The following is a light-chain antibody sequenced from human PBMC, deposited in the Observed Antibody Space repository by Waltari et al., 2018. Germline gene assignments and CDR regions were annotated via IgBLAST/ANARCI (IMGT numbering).Light chain of an antibody. CDR1: SSNIGSNT. CDR2: SSS. J-gene: IGLJ3*02. Sequence: QSVLTQPPSASGTPGQRVTISCSGSSSNIGSNTVNWYQQLPGTAPKLLMYSSSQGPSVVPDRFSGSKAGTSASLAISGLQSEDEADYYCAAWDDSLNGWVFGGGTKLTVL. CDR3: AAWDDSLNGWV. V-gene: IGLV1-44*01.